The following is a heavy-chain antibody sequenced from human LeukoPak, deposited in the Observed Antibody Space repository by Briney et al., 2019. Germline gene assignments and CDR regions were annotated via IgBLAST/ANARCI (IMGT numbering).Heavy chain of an antibody. CDR2: ISGRGCST. V-gene: IGHV3-23*01. D-gene: IGHD6-19*01. CDR3: AKFSVAGPWDYFDY. CDR1: GFTLSSFG. Sequence: GGSLRLSCAASGFTLSSFGMSWVRQVPGEGLEGVSAISGRGCSTYYADSVKGRFTISRDNSKNTLYLQMNSLRAEDTAVYYCAKFSVAGPWDYFDYWGQGTLVTVSS. J-gene: IGHJ4*02.